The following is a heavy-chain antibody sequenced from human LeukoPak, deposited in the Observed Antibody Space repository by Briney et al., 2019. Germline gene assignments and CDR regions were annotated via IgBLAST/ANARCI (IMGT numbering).Heavy chain of an antibody. D-gene: IGHD3-22*01. J-gene: IGHJ4*02. Sequence: SVKVSCKASGFTFTSSAVQWVRQARGQRLEWIGWIVAGSGNTNYAQKFQERVTITRDMSTSTAYMELSSLRSEDTAVYYCAASPDYYDSSGYSYYFDYWGQGTLVTVSS. CDR1: GFTFTSSA. V-gene: IGHV1-58*01. CDR2: IVAGSGNT. CDR3: AASPDYYDSSGYSYYFDY.